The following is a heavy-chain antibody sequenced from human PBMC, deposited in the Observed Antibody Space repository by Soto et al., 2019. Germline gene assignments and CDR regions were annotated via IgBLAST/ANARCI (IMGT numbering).Heavy chain of an antibody. CDR3: AMVDVYVTPSPQDV. Sequence: QVQLVQSGAEVKNPGASVKVSGKASGYTFTRYGIGWARQAPGQGLEGMGWINTYNGNTNYAQNVQGRVTLTTETATSTVYMELRSLRSNDTAIYYCAMVDVYVTPSPQDVWGQGTTVIVSS. J-gene: IGHJ6*02. V-gene: IGHV1-18*01. CDR2: INTYNGNT. D-gene: IGHD3-16*01. CDR1: GYTFTRYG.